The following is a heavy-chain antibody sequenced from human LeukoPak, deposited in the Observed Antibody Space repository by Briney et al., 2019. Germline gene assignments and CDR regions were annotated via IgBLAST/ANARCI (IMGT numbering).Heavy chain of an antibody. V-gene: IGHV3-7*01. CDR2: IKQDGSEK. CDR3: TRLHNSGWTGY. CDR1: GFTFSSYG. J-gene: IGHJ4*02. Sequence: PGRSLRLSCAASGFTFSSYGMHWVRQAPGKGLEWVANIKQDGSEKHYVDSVKGRFTISRDNTKNSLYLQMNSLRADDTAVYYCTRLHNSGWTGYWGQGTLVTVSS. D-gene: IGHD6-19*01.